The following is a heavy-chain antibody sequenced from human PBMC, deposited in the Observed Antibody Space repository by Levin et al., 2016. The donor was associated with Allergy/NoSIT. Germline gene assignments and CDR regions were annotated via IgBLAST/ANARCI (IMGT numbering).Heavy chain of an antibody. V-gene: IGHV3-11*06. Sequence: GESLKISCAASGFTFSDYYMSWIRQAPGKGLEWVSYISSSSSYTNYADSVKGRFTISRDNAKNSLYLQMNSLRAEDTAVYYCARGGSRDGYNSAIFPYWGQGTLVTVSS. CDR2: ISSSSSYT. CDR3: ARGGSRDGYNSAIFPY. D-gene: IGHD5-24*01. CDR1: GFTFSDYY. J-gene: IGHJ4*02.